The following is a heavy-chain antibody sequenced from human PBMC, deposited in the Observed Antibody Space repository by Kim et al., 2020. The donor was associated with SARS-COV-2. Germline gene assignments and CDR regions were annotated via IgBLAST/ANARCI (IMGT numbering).Heavy chain of an antibody. CDR1: GFTFSSYA. CDR3: AKGGYSSGWYDDY. Sequence: GGSLRLSCTASGFTFSSYAMAWVRQAPGKGLEWVSAISGGGDNTYYADSVKGRFTISRDNSKNTLYLQMYSLRVDDTAVYHCAKGGYSSGWYDDYWGQGTLVTVSS. CDR2: ISGGGDNT. D-gene: IGHD6-19*01. V-gene: IGHV3-23*01. J-gene: IGHJ4*02.